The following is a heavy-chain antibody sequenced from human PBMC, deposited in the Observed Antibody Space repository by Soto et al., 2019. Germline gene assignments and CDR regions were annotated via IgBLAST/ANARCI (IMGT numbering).Heavy chain of an antibody. CDR3: AREGDGYNLGPSVDFDY. V-gene: IGHV1-46*01. D-gene: IGHD5-12*01. J-gene: IGHJ4*02. Sequence: QVQLVQSGAEVKKPGASVKVSCKASGYTFTTYYMHWVRQAPGQGLEWMGVINPSGGSTSYAQKFQGRVTVTRDTSTSTLYMKLSSLRSEDTAVYYCAREGDGYNLGPSVDFDYWGQGTLVTVSS. CDR1: GYTFTTYY. CDR2: INPSGGST.